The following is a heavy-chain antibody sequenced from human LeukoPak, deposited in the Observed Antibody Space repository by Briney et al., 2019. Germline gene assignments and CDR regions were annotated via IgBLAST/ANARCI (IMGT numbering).Heavy chain of an antibody. Sequence: SETLSLTCTVSGGPISSYYWSWIRQPPGKGLEWIGYIYYSGSTNYNPSLKSRVTILVDTSKNQFSLKLSSVTAADTAMYYCASGIAAAGSRVFGYWGQGTLVTVSS. CDR3: ASGIAAAGSRVFGY. D-gene: IGHD6-13*01. J-gene: IGHJ4*02. V-gene: IGHV4-59*01. CDR1: GGPISSYY. CDR2: IYYSGST.